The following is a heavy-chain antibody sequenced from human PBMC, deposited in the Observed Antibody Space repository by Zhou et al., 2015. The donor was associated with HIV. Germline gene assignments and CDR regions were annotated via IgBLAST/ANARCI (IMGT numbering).Heavy chain of an antibody. J-gene: IGHJ3*02. D-gene: IGHD3-22*01. CDR2: IIPIFGTV. CDR1: GGTFSNYA. CDR3: ASIGPTYYYDSSGNDAFDI. V-gene: IGHV1-69*01. Sequence: QVQLVQSGAEVKKPGSSVKVSCKASGGTFSNYAISWVRQAPGQGLEWMGGIIPIFGTVNYAQKFQGRVTITADEFTRTAYMELSSLRSEDTAVYYCASIGPTYYYDSSGNDAFDIWGQGTMVTVSS.